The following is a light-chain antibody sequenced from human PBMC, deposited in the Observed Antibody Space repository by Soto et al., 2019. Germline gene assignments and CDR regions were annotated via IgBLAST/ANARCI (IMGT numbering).Light chain of an antibody. Sequence: EIVLTQSPGTLSLSPGERATLSCRASQSVSSGFLAWYQQKPGQAPRLLIYGASSRATGIPDRFSGSGSETDFTLTISRLEPEDFAVYYCQRYGNSPRTFGQGTKVEI. CDR2: GAS. J-gene: IGKJ1*01. CDR1: QSVSSGF. V-gene: IGKV3-20*01. CDR3: QRYGNSPRT.